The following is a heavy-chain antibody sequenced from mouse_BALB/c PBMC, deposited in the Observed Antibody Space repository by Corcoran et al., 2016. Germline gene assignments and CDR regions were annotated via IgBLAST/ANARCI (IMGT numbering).Heavy chain of an antibody. J-gene: IGHJ2*01. CDR2: INPNNDGT. Sequence: EVQLQQSGPELVKPGASVKMSCKASGYTFTGYVMNWVKQRHGKGLEWIGDINPNNDGTRYNEKFKGKATLTSDNSSSTAYMELSSLTSEDSAVYFCAIHWGYWGQGTTLTVSS. CDR3: AIHWGY. V-gene: IGHV1S136*01. CDR1: GYTFTGYV. D-gene: IGHD4-1*01.